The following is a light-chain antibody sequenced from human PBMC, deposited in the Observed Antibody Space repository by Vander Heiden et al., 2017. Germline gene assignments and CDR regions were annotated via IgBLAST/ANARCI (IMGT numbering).Light chain of an antibody. CDR2: WAS. V-gene: IGKV4-1*01. CDR1: QSVLFSSNKMNY. Sequence: DIVMTQSPVYLAVTLGERATINCKSSQSVLFSSNKMNYLAWYKQKPGQPPRLLLYWASTRESGVPDRFSGSGSGTDFTITISRLQAEDVAVYYCQQYYRTPPTFGQGTKVEIK. J-gene: IGKJ1*01. CDR3: QQYYRTPPT.